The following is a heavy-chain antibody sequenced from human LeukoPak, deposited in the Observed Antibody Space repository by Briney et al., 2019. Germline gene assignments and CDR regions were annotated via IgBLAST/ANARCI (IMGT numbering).Heavy chain of an antibody. J-gene: IGHJ4*02. CDR1: GYTFTSYG. CDR3: ARGGYSYGFVDY. CDR2: ISGYNGNT. V-gene: IGHV1-18*01. D-gene: IGHD5-18*01. Sequence: ASVKVPCKASGYTFTSYGISWVRQAPGQGLEWMGWISGYNGNTNYAQKFQGRVTMTRDTSTSTVYMELSSLRSEDTAVYYCARGGYSYGFVDYWGQGTLVTVSS.